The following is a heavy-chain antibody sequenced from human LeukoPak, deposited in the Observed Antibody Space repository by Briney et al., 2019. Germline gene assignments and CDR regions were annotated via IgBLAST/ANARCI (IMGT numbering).Heavy chain of an antibody. Sequence: PSETLSLTCAVYGGSFSGYYWSWIRQPPGKGLEWIGEINHSGSTNYNPSLKSRFTISVDTSKNQFSLKLSSVTAADTAVYYCARAPPYGPFDYWGQGTLVTVSS. V-gene: IGHV4-34*01. CDR2: INHSGST. CDR1: GGSFSGYY. D-gene: IGHD3-10*01. J-gene: IGHJ4*02. CDR3: ARAPPYGPFDY.